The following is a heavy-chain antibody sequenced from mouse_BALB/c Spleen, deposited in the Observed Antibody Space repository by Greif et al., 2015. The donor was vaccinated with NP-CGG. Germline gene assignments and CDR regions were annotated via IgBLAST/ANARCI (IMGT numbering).Heavy chain of an antibody. CDR1: GFSLTGYG. V-gene: IGHV2-6-7*01. J-gene: IGHJ4*01. CDR2: IWGDGST. D-gene: IGHD2-14*01. CDR3: ARYYRYDGNYYYAMDY. Sequence: VKLVESGPGLVAPSQSLSITCTVSGFSLTGYGVNWVRQPPGKGLEWLGMIWGDGSTDYNSALKSRLSISKDNSKSQVFLKMNSLQTDDTARYYCARYYRYDGNYYYAMDYWGQGTSVTVSS.